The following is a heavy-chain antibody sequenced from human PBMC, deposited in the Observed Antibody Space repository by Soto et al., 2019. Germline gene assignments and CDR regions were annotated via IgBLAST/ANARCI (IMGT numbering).Heavy chain of an antibody. J-gene: IGHJ6*03. Sequence: SETLSLTCTVSGVSISSYYWSWIRQPPGKGLEWIGYIYSSGSTNYNPSLKSRVIISVDTSKNQFSLKLSSVTAADTAVYYCARHGDCSSISCSYFHYMDGWGKGTTVTVSS. CDR3: ARHGDCSSISCSYFHYMDG. CDR2: IYSSGST. V-gene: IGHV4-59*08. CDR1: GVSISSYY. D-gene: IGHD2-2*01.